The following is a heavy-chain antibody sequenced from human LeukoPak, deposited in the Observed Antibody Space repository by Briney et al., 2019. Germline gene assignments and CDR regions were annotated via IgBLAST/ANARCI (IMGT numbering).Heavy chain of an antibody. CDR1: EFPVSSSY. V-gene: IGHV3-53*04. D-gene: IGHD6-19*01. CDR2: IYGGGDT. Sequence: GGSLRLSCTASEFPVSSSYMTWVRQAPGKGLQWVSLIYGGGDTFYADSVKGRFTISRHNFENTLYLQMNNLRAEDTAVYYCARVGVGTVAGNYFDDWGQGTLVTVSS. CDR3: ARVGVGTVAGNYFDD. J-gene: IGHJ4*02.